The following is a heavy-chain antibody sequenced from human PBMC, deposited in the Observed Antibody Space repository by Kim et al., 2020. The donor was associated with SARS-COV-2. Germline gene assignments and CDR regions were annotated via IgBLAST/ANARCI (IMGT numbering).Heavy chain of an antibody. CDR2: ISYDGSNK. V-gene: IGHV3-30*18. Sequence: GGSLRLSCAASGFTFSSYGMHWVRQAPGKGLEWVAVISYDGSNKYYADSVKGRFTISRDNSKNTLYLQMNSLRAEDTAVYYCAKESWDIVVVPAANYYGMDVWGQGTTVTVSS. CDR3: AKESWDIVVVPAANYYGMDV. D-gene: IGHD2-2*01. CDR1: GFTFSSYG. J-gene: IGHJ6*02.